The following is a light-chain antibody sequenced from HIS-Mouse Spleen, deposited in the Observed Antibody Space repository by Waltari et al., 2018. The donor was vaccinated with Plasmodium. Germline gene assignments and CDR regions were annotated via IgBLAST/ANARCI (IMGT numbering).Light chain of an antibody. CDR1: ALPKHY. Sequence: SYDLTQPPSVSVSPGQTARITCSGDALPKHYAYWYQQKSGQAPVLVIYEDSKRPSGIPERFSGSSSGTRATLTISGAQVEDEADYYCYSTDSSGNHRVFGGGTKLTVL. V-gene: IGLV3-10*01. CDR2: EDS. CDR3: YSTDSSGNHRV. J-gene: IGLJ3*02.